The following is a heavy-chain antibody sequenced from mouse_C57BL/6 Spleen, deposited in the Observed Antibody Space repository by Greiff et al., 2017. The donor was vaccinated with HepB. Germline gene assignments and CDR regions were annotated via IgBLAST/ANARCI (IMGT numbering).Heavy chain of an antibody. CDR3: ARLAQATFDY. D-gene: IGHD3-2*02. CDR2: INPSTGGT. Sequence: EVQLQQSGPELVKPGASVKISCKASGYSFTGYYMNWVKQSPEKSLEWIGAINPSTGGTTYNQKFKAKATLTVDKSSSTAYLQLKSLTSEDSAVYYCARLAQATFDYWGQGTTLTVSS. CDR1: GYSFTGYY. V-gene: IGHV1-42*01. J-gene: IGHJ2*01.